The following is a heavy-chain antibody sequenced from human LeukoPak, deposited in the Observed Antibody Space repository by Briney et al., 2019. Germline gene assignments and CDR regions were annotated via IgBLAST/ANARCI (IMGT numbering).Heavy chain of an antibody. J-gene: IGHJ4*02. CDR1: GGSISSSSYY. D-gene: IGHD3-10*01. V-gene: IGHV4-39*02. CDR2: INYSGST. CDR3: ARDSSMLRGPLVIYYFDF. Sequence: SETLSLTCTVSGGSISSSSYYWGWIRQPPGKGLEWIGSINYSGSTYYNPSLKSRVTIFVDTSKNQFSLKLRSVTAADTAVYYCARDSSMLRGPLVIYYFDFWGQGTLVTVSS.